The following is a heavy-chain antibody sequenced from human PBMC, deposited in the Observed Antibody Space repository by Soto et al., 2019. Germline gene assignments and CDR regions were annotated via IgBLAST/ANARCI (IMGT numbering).Heavy chain of an antibody. D-gene: IGHD3-22*01. CDR2: IIPIFGTA. J-gene: IGHJ4*02. Sequence: SGQGSRLASGGAMRRHAFSCLFQAPGPGLKWMGGIIPIFGTANYAQKFQGRVTITADESTSTAYMELSSLRSEDKAVYYCARMFAYDYDSSGYPLDCWGQGTLV. CDR1: GGAMRRHA. V-gene: IGHV1-69*01. CDR3: ARMFAYDYDSSGYPLDC.